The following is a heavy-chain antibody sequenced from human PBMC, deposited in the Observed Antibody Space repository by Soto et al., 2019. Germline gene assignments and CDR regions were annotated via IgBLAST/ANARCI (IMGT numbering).Heavy chain of an antibody. J-gene: IGHJ4*02. V-gene: IGHV3-15*01. D-gene: IGHD2-2*01. CDR1: GFTFTNAW. CDR2: IKSNADGGTT. CDR3: ATDLGRRSSVWFDY. Sequence: EVQLVESGGDLVKPGGSLRISCTASGFTFTNAWMTWVRQVPGKGLEWVGHIKSNADGGTTDYPAPVKGRFTISRDESRNTVYLQMNSLKTDDTAVYYCATDLGRRSSVWFDYWGQGTLVTVSS.